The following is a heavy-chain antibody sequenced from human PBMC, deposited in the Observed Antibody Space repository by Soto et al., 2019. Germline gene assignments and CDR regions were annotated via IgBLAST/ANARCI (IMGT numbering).Heavy chain of an antibody. D-gene: IGHD3-16*01. Sequence: QVQLVQSGTEVKKPGASVKVSCQASGFNFAGYFLHWVRQAPGQGLEWVGWINPNSGVTKDAQKFQGRVTMTWDTSIKTGYMELDSLRFDDMAIYYCARGVWGSSHELDYWGQGTRVTVSS. J-gene: IGHJ4*02. CDR3: ARGVWGSSHELDY. CDR1: GFNFAGYF. V-gene: IGHV1-2*02. CDR2: INPNSGVT.